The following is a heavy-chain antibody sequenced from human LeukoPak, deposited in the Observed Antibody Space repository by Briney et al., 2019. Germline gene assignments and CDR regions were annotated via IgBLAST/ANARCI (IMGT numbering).Heavy chain of an antibody. Sequence: GGSPRLSCAASGFTFSSYGMHWVRQAPGKGLEWVAVIWYDGSNKYYADAVKGRFTISRDNSKNTLYLQMNSLRAEDTAVYYCARVTYYDILTPDYWGQGTLVTVSS. CDR1: GFTFSSYG. V-gene: IGHV3-33*01. J-gene: IGHJ4*02. D-gene: IGHD3-9*01. CDR2: IWYDGSNK. CDR3: ARVTYYDILTPDY.